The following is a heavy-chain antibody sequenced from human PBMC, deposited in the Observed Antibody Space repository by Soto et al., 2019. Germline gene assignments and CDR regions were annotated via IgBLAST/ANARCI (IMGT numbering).Heavy chain of an antibody. D-gene: IGHD3-22*01. CDR1: GFTVSSNY. V-gene: IGHV3-53*01. CDR3: ATNSPYYYDSSGYYSPRIDY. J-gene: IGHJ4*02. Sequence: PGGSLRLSCAASGFTVSSNYMSWVRQAPGKGLEWVSVIYSGGSTYYADSVKGRFTISRDNSKNTLYLQTNSLRAEDTAVYYCATNSPYYYDSSGYYSPRIDYWGQGTLVTVSS. CDR2: IYSGGST.